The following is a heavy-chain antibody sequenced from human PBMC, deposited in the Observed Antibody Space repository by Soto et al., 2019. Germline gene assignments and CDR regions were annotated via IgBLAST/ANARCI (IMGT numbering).Heavy chain of an antibody. Sequence: QVQLVQSGAEVKKPGSSVKVSCKASAGTFSSYAISWVRQASGQGLEWMGGIIPIFGTANYAQKFQGRVTITADEATSTAYMELSSLRSDDTAVYYCASGGSYYSYGMDFWGQGTTVTPSS. CDR3: ASGGSYYSYGMDF. CDR2: IIPIFGTA. D-gene: IGHD3-16*01. V-gene: IGHV1-69*01. J-gene: IGHJ6*02. CDR1: AGTFSSYA.